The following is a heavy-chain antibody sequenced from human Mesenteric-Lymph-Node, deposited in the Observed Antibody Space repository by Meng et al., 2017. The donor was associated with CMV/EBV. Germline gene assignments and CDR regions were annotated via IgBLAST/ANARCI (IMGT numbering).Heavy chain of an antibody. V-gene: IGHV4-4*07. CDR1: GGSISSYY. J-gene: IGHJ6*02. CDR3: ARERIDPKKYYGMDV. CDR2: IYTSGST. D-gene: IGHD2-15*01. Sequence: GSLRLSCTVSGGSISSYYWSWIRQPAGKGLEWIGRIYTSGSTNYNPSLKSRVTMSVDTSKNQFSLKLSSVTAADTAVYYCARERIDPKKYYGMDVWGQGTTVTVSS.